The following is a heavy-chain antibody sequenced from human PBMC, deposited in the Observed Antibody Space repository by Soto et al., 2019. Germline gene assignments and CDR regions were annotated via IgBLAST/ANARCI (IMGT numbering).Heavy chain of an antibody. CDR3: AREWPHLDC. Sequence: PGGSLRLSCAASGFTVSSNYMSWVRQAPGKGPEWVSVIYSGGSTFYADSVKGRFTISRDNSKNMVYLQMNRMRAEDTAVYYCAREWPHLDCWGQGTRVTV. CDR2: IYSGGST. V-gene: IGHV3-53*01. J-gene: IGHJ4*02. CDR1: GFTVSSNY.